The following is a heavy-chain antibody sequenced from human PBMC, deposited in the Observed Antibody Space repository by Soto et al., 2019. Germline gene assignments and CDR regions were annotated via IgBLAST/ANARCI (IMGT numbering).Heavy chain of an antibody. CDR1: GYTLTELS. CDR2: FDPEDGET. D-gene: IGHD3-10*01. Sequence: QVQLVQSGAEVKKPGASVKVSCKVSGYTLTELSMHWVRQAPGKGLEWMGGFDPEDGETIYAQKFQGRVTMTEDTSTDTAYMELSSLRSEDTAVYYCATSKPHYYGSGSYYQSFDYWGQGTLVTVSS. J-gene: IGHJ4*02. CDR3: ATSKPHYYGSGSYYQSFDY. V-gene: IGHV1-24*01.